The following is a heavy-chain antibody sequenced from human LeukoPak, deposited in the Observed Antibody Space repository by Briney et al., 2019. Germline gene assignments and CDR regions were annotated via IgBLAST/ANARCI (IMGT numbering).Heavy chain of an antibody. Sequence: ASVKVSCKASGYTFTSYDINWVRQATGQGLEWMGWMNPNSGNTGYAQKFQGRVTITRNTSISTAYMELSSLRSEDTAVYYCARDFNYYDSSGYYLPDYWGQGTLVTVSS. CDR1: GYTFTSYD. V-gene: IGHV1-8*03. CDR2: MNPNSGNT. CDR3: ARDFNYYDSSGYYLPDY. D-gene: IGHD3-22*01. J-gene: IGHJ4*02.